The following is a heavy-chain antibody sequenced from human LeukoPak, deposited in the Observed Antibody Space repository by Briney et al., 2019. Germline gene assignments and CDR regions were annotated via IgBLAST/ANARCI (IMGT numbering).Heavy chain of an antibody. CDR2: IIPIFGTA. J-gene: IGHJ4*02. D-gene: IGHD1-14*01. Sequence: GASVKVSCKASGYTFTSYDINWVRQAPGQGLEWMGGIIPIFGTANYAQKFQGRVTITADESTSTAYMELSSLRSEDTAVYYCARQQPHDSEDYWGQGTLVTVSS. V-gene: IGHV1-69*13. CDR1: GYTFTSYD. CDR3: ARQQPHDSEDY.